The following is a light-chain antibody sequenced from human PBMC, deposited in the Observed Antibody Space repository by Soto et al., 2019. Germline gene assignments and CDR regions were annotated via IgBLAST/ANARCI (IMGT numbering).Light chain of an antibody. CDR1: QNVERY. V-gene: IGKV1-39*01. J-gene: IGKJ1*01. CDR3: QQTYTTPWT. CDR2: DAC. Sequence: DIQMTQSPSSLSSSVGDRFAITCLASQNVERYLNWYQQRPGEAPKLLIHDACSLQSGVSSRFSGSGSGTDFALTINSLQPEDFGTIYCQQTYTTPWTFGQGTKVDIK.